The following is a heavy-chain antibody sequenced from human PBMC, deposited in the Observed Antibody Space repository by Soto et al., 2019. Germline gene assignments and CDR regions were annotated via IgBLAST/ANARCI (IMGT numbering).Heavy chain of an antibody. V-gene: IGHV4-34*01. D-gene: IGHD5-12*01. CDR2: TNHSGST. CDR1: GGSFGGYY. Sequence: KPSETLSLTCAVYGGSFGGYYWRWIRQPPGKGREWMGETNHSGSTNYNPSLKRRVTIPVATSKNQFSLNLSSVTAADTAVYYCARAGYGYFDYWGQGTLVTVSS. CDR3: ARAGYGYFDY. J-gene: IGHJ4*02.